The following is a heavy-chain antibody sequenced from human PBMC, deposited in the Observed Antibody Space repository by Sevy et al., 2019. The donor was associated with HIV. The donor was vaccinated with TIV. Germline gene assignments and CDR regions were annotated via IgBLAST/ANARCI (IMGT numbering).Heavy chain of an antibody. CDR3: ARVSVTMVRGVIISGSSDAFDI. CDR2: INPNSGGT. D-gene: IGHD3-10*01. Sequence: ASVKVSCKASGYTFTGYYMHWVRQAPGQGLEWMGRINPNSGGTNYAQKFQGRVTMTGDTSISTAYMELSRLRSDDTAVYYCARVSVTMVRGVIISGSSDAFDIWGQRTMVTVSS. J-gene: IGHJ3*02. V-gene: IGHV1-2*06. CDR1: GYTFTGYY.